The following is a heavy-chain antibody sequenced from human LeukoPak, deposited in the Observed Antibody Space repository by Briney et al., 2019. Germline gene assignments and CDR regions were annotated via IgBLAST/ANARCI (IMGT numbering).Heavy chain of an antibody. D-gene: IGHD1-26*01. Sequence: GASVKVSCKTPGYTFTGYYMHWVRQAPGQGLEWMGWINPNSGGTNYAQKFQGRVTMTRDMSTSTDYMELSSLRSEDTAIYYCARDNSVGDNAWWFDPWGQGTLVTVSS. J-gene: IGHJ5*02. CDR3: ARDNSVGDNAWWFDP. V-gene: IGHV1-2*02. CDR2: INPNSGGT. CDR1: GYTFTGYY.